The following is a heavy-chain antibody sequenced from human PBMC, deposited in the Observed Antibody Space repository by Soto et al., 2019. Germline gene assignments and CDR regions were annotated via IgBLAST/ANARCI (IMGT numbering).Heavy chain of an antibody. CDR2: IYYSGST. CDR3: ARRYGDCFDY. V-gene: IGHV4-59*08. J-gene: IGHJ4*02. CDR1: GGSISSYY. D-gene: IGHD4-17*01. Sequence: ETLSLTCTVSGGSISSYYWSWIRQPPGKGLEWIGYIYYSGSTNYNPSLKSRVTISVDTSKNQFSLKLSSVTAADTAVYYCARRYGDCFDYWGQGTLVTVSS.